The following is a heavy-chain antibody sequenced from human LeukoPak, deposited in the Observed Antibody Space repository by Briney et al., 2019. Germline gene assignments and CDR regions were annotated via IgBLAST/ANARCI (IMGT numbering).Heavy chain of an antibody. J-gene: IGHJ4*02. Sequence: ASVKVSCKASGYTFTSYGITWVRQAPGQGLEWMGWISAYNGNTHYAQKLQGRVNITTDTSTSTAYMDLRSLRSDDTAVYYCARDQFYRPYRGEAISFDYWGQGTLVTVSS. CDR1: GYTFTSYG. CDR2: ISAYNGNT. CDR3: ARDQFYRPYRGEAISFDY. D-gene: IGHD3-10*01. V-gene: IGHV1-18*01.